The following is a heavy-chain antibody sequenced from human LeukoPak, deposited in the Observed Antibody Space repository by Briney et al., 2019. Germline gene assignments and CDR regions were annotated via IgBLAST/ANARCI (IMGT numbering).Heavy chain of an antibody. Sequence: SETLTLTCAVYGGSFSGYYWSWIRQPPGKGLEWIGEINHSGSTNYNPSLKSRVTISVDTSKSQFSLKLSSVTAADTAVYYCARSRVVVTAIPGAFDIWDQGTMVTVSS. V-gene: IGHV4-34*01. CDR3: ARSRVVVTAIPGAFDI. CDR2: INHSGST. J-gene: IGHJ3*02. CDR1: GGSFSGYY. D-gene: IGHD2-21*02.